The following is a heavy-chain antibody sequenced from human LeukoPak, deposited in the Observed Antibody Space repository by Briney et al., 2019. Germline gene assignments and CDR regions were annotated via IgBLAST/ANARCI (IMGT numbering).Heavy chain of an antibody. D-gene: IGHD6-6*01. Sequence: GGSLRLSCAASGFTFSSYAMHWVRQAPGKGLEWVAVISYDGSNKYYADSVKGRFTISRDNSKNTLYLQMNSLRAEDTAVYYCARKGSMAFDTWGQGTMVTVSS. CDR2: ISYDGSNK. V-gene: IGHV3-30-3*01. J-gene: IGHJ3*02. CDR1: GFTFSSYA. CDR3: ARKGSMAFDT.